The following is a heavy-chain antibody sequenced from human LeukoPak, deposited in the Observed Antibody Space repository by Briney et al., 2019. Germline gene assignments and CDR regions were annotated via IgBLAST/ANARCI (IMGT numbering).Heavy chain of an antibody. D-gene: IGHD1-14*01. Sequence: PSETLSLTCAVHGGSFSGYYWSWIRQPPGKGLEWIGEINHSGSTNYNPSLKSRVTISVDTSKNQFSLKLSSVTAADTAVYYCARASEDYYYYYMDVWGKGTTVTISS. CDR2: INHSGST. CDR1: GGSFSGYY. CDR3: ARASEDYYYYYMDV. V-gene: IGHV4-34*01. J-gene: IGHJ6*03.